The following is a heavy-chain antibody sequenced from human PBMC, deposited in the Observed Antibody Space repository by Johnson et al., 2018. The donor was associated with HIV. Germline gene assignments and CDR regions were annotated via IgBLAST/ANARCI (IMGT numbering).Heavy chain of an antibody. J-gene: IGHJ3*02. V-gene: IGHV3-13*01. CDR2: IGTAGDT. CDR1: GFTFSTYD. D-gene: IGHD6-19*01. Sequence: EVQLVESGGGLVQPGGSLRLSCAASGFTFSTYDMHWVRQATGKGLEWVSAIGTAGDTYYPGSVKGRFTISRENAKNSLYLQMNSLRAGDTALYYCTRGVGIAVAGNDAFDIWGQGTMVTVSS. CDR3: TRGVGIAVAGNDAFDI.